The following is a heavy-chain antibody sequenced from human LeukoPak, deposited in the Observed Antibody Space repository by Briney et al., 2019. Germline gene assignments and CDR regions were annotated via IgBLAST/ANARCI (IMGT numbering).Heavy chain of an antibody. J-gene: IGHJ4*02. Sequence: ASVKVSCKASGYTFAGYYIHWVRQAPGQGLEWMGWINPNSGGTYYAQKFQGRVTMTRDTSISTAYMELSSLRSEDTAVYYCARDLTVTTGGGDYWGQGTLVTVSS. CDR1: GYTFAGYY. CDR2: INPNSGGT. CDR3: ARDLTVTTGGGDY. V-gene: IGHV1-2*02. D-gene: IGHD4-17*01.